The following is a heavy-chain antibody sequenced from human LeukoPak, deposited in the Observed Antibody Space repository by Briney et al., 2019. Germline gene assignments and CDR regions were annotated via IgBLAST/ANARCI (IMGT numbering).Heavy chain of an antibody. CDR3: ARRPKYKSGCHFDY. D-gene: IGHD3-22*01. CDR1: GYSFTNYW. CDR2: IYPGDSDT. J-gene: IGHJ4*02. Sequence: GESLKISCKCSGYSFTNYWIGWVRQMPGKGLEWMGIIYPGDSDTSYDPSFQGQVTISADKSITTAYLQWSSLKASDTAMYYCARRPKYKSGCHFDYWGQGTLVTVSS. V-gene: IGHV5-51*01.